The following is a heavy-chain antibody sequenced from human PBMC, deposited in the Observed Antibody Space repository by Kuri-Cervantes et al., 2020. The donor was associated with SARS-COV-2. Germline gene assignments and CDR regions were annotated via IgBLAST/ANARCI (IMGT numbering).Heavy chain of an antibody. CDR3: AKVGLGYDFWSGYYEVAAAGSLDY. J-gene: IGHJ4*02. Sequence: GGSLRLSCAASGFTFSDHSMIWVRQAPGKGLEWVSAISGSGGRTYHADSVKGRFTISRDNSKNTLYLQMNSLRAEDTAVYYCAKVGLGYDFWSGYYEVAAAGSLDYWGQGTLVTVSS. V-gene: IGHV3-23*01. CDR2: ISGSGGRT. CDR1: GFTFSDHS. D-gene: IGHD3-3*01.